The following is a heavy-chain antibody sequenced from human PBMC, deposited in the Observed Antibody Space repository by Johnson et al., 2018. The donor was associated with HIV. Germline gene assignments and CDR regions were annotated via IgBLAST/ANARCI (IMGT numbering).Heavy chain of an antibody. V-gene: IGHV3-30-3*01. J-gene: IGHJ3*02. Sequence: QVHLVESGGGVVQPGRSLRLSCAASGFPFSTYSMHWVRQAPGKGLEWVTVISHDGSNKYYADSLKGRFTISRDNSKNTLYLQMNSLRAEDTAVYYCAREGAWEPPLDAIDIWGQGTMVTVSS. CDR3: AREGAWEPPLDAIDI. CDR1: GFPFSTYS. D-gene: IGHD1-26*01. CDR2: ISHDGSNK.